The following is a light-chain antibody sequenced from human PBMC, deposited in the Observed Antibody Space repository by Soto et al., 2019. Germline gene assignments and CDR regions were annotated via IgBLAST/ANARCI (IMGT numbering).Light chain of an antibody. J-gene: IGKJ1*01. V-gene: IGKV3-11*01. CDR3: QQSGRP. Sequence: EIVLTQSPATLSLSPGERATLSCRASQSVDSYLAWYQQKPGQAPRLLIYDASNRATGIPARFSGSGSGTDFTLTISSLEPEDFAVYYCQQSGRPFGQGTKVEIK. CDR2: DAS. CDR1: QSVDSY.